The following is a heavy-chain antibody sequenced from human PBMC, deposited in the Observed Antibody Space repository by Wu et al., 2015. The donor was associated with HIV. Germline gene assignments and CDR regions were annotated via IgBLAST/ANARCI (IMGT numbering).Heavy chain of an antibody. Sequence: QLVQSGAELKKPGASVRVSCQTSGDTFDTFGITWVRQAPGQGLEWMGWIHDNGRTNYAQKVRGRVTMTTDTSTSTAYMDLRSLRSDDTAVYYCVRDQQWPTEYYHYYGMDVWGQGTTVTVSS. CDR2: IHDNGRT. J-gene: IGHJ6*02. CDR1: GDTFDTFG. D-gene: IGHD6-19*01. CDR3: VRDQQWPTEYYHYYGMDV. V-gene: IGHV1-18*01.